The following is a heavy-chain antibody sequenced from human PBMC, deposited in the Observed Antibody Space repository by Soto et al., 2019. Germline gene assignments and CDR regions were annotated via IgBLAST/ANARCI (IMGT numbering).Heavy chain of an antibody. V-gene: IGHV3-33*01. J-gene: IGHJ6*02. CDR2: IWYDGSNK. CDR1: GFTFSSYG. D-gene: IGHD3-3*01. CDR3: ARDLDDFWSGYYTGRDYGMDV. Sequence: QVQLVESGGGVVQPGRSLRLSCAASGFTFSSYGMHWVRQAPGKGLAWVAVIWYDGSNKYYADSVKGRFTISRDNSKNTLYLQMNSLRAEDTAVYYCARDLDDFWSGYYTGRDYGMDVWGQGTTVTVSS.